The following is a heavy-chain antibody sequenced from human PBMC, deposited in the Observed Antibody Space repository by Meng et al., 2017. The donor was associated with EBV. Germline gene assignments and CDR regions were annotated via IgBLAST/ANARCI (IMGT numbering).Heavy chain of an antibody. CDR1: GGPFRYYA. V-gene: IGHV1-69*01. D-gene: IGHD3-10*01. CDR3: ASESGRGYTPDY. CDR2: FLPRLGAP. Sequence: VPGAAEVKKPGSSVMVSCKTSGGPFRYYAISWVRQAPGQGLEWLGGFLPRLGAPNYAQKFHGRVKITADESTSTHYMDLSSLRSEDTAIYYCASESGRGYTPDYWGQGTLVTVSS. J-gene: IGHJ4*02.